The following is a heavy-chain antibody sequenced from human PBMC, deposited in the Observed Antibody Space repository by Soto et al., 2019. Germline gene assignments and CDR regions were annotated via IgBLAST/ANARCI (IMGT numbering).Heavy chain of an antibody. CDR1: GFTFSNYA. CDR2: ISGSGDST. Sequence: VQLLESGGGLVQTGGSLRLSCAGAGFTFSNYAMTWVRQAPGKGLEWVSAISGSGDSTYYADSVKGRFTISRDNSKNTLYLQLNSLRAEDTAVYFCAKDRYTSGWYNYWGQGTLVTVSS. V-gene: IGHV3-23*01. D-gene: IGHD6-19*01. CDR3: AKDRYTSGWYNY. J-gene: IGHJ4*02.